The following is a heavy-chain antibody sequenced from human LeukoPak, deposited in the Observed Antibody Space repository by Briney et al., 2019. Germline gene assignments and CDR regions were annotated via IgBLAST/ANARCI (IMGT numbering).Heavy chain of an antibody. CDR2: IYYSGST. V-gene: IGHV4-59*01. J-gene: IGHJ6*02. CDR1: GGSISSYY. D-gene: IGHD3-10*01. CDR3: ARSGSGSGTFYNSAYYYYGLDV. Sequence: SETLSLTCSVSGGSISSYYWSWIRQPPGKGLEWIGYIYYSGSTNYNPSLKSRVTISEDTSKNQLSLKLSSVTAADTAVYYCARSGSGSGTFYNSAYYYYGLDVWGQGTTVTVSS.